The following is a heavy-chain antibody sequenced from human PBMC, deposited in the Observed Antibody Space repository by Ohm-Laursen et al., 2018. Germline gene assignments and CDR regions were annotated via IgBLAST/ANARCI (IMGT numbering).Heavy chain of an antibody. V-gene: IGHV4-34*01. CDR2: INHSRST. CDR3: ARLPPGIAAAS. CDR1: GGSFSGYY. J-gene: IGHJ4*02. D-gene: IGHD6-13*01. Sequence: SETLSLTCAVYGGSFSGYYWNWIRQPPGKGLEWIGEINHSRSTKYNSSFKSRVTISVDTSKNQFSLKLSSVTAADTAVYYCARLPPGIAAASWGQGTLVTVSS.